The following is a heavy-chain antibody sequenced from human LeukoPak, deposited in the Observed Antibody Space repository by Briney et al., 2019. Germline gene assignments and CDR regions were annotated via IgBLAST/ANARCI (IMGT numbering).Heavy chain of an antibody. J-gene: IGHJ4*02. Sequence: PGGSLRLSCAASGFTFSSYWMHWVRQAPGKGLVWVSRINSDGSSTSYADSVKGRFTISRDNAKNTLYLQMNSLRAEDTAVYYCAPAMVRGVINDDYWGQGTLVTVSS. D-gene: IGHD3-10*01. CDR3: APAMVRGVINDDY. CDR2: INSDGSST. V-gene: IGHV3-74*01. CDR1: GFTFSSYW.